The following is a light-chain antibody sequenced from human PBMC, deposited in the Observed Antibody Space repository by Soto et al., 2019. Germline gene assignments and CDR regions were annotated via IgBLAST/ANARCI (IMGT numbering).Light chain of an antibody. CDR3: QQYGSSGT. J-gene: IGKJ1*01. V-gene: IGKV3-20*01. Sequence: EIVLPQSPGTLSLSPGERATLSCRASQSVSNNYLAWYQQKPGQAPRLLIYGASNTATGIPDRFSGSGSGTDFTLTIRRLEPEDSAVYYCQQYGSSGTFGQGTKVDIK. CDR1: QSVSNNY. CDR2: GAS.